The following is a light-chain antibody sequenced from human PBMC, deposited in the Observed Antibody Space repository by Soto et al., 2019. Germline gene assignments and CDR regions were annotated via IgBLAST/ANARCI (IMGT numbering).Light chain of an antibody. CDR2: KAS. CDR3: QNYSIYPPTT. Sequence: DIQMTQSPSTLSASVGDRLTITCRASQSINNWLAWYQKKPGRAPKLLIYKASVLETVAPSRFSGTGSGTESPPPINALHPNDFATYYSQNYSIYPPTTFAKGTR. J-gene: IGKJ5*01. V-gene: IGKV1-5*03. CDR1: QSINNW.